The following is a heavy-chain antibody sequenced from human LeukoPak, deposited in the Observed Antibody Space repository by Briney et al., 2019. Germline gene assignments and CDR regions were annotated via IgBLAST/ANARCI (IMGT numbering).Heavy chain of an antibody. V-gene: IGHV3-11*01. CDR1: GFTFSGYY. D-gene: IGHD3-10*01. CDR2: ISSSGSTI. J-gene: IGHJ4*02. Sequence: PGGSLRLSCAASGFTFSGYYMSWIRQAPGKGLEWVSYISSSGSTIYYADSVKGRFTISRDNAKNSLYLQMNSLRAEDTAVYYCARDELYYYGSGSYYKRPPSFDYWGQGTLVTVSS. CDR3: ARDELYYYGSGSYYKRPPSFDY.